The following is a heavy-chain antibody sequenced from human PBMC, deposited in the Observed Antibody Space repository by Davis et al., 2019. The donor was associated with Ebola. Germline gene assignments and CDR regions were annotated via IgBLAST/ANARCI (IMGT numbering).Heavy chain of an antibody. CDR2: ISYDGSNK. Sequence: GESLKISCAASGFTFSSYAMHWVRQAPGKGLEWVAVISYDGSNKYYADSVKGRFTISRDNSKNTLYLQMNSLRAEDTAVYYCARAITIFGVVIIGYYGMDVWGQGTTVTVSS. V-gene: IGHV3-30*04. CDR3: ARAITIFGVVIIGYYGMDV. J-gene: IGHJ6*02. CDR1: GFTFSSYA. D-gene: IGHD3-3*01.